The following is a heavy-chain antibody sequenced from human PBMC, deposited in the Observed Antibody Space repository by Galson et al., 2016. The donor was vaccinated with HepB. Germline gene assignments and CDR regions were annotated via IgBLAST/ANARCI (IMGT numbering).Heavy chain of an antibody. Sequence: SLRLSCAASGFTVSNNYMRWVRQAPGKALEWVSLIYSSGNTHYADSVKGRFTIYRENSKNTVYLQMNSLRAEDTAVYYCGRGSSGDVYNFGAYWGQGTRVTVSS. V-gene: IGHV3-53*01. CDR1: GFTVSNNY. CDR2: IYSSGNT. J-gene: IGHJ4*02. D-gene: IGHD5-24*01. CDR3: GRGSSGDVYNFGAY.